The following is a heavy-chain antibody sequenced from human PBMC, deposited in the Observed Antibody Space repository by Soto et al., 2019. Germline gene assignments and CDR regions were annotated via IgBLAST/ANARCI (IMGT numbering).Heavy chain of an antibody. D-gene: IGHD6-19*01. CDR3: ARDSHVGSGWQLTADY. Sequence: QVQLVESGGGVVQPGRSLRLSCAASGFTFSSYGMHWVRQAPGKGLEWVAVIWYDGSNKYYAESVKGQFTIARDNSKNTLYLQMNSLRAEDTAVYYCARDSHVGSGWQLTADYWGQGTLVTVSS. CDR1: GFTFSSYG. V-gene: IGHV3-33*01. J-gene: IGHJ4*02. CDR2: IWYDGSNK.